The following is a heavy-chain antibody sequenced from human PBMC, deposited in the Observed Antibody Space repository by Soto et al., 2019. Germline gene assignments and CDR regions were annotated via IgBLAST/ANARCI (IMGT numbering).Heavy chain of an antibody. CDR3: ARAYPGMGATPDFDY. CDR2: INHSGST. J-gene: IGHJ4*02. CDR1: GGSFSGYY. D-gene: IGHD1-26*01. V-gene: IGHV4-34*01. Sequence: SETLSLTCAVYGGSFSGYYWSWIRQPPGKGLEWIGEINHSGSTNYNPSLKSRVTISVDTSKNQFSLKLSFVTAADTAVYYCARAYPGMGATPDFDYWGQGTLVTVSS.